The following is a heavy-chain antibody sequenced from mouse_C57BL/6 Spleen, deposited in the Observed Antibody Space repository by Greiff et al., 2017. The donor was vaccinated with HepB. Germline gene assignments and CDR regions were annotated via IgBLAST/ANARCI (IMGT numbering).Heavy chain of an antibody. Sequence: EVQLQQSGAELVRPGASVKLSCTASGFNIKDDYMHWVKQRPEQGLEWIGWIDPENGDTEYASKFQGKATITADTSSNTAYLQLSSLTSEDTAVYYCDTNYYGSSYWYFDVWGTGTTVTVSS. CDR3: DTNYYGSSYWYFDV. D-gene: IGHD1-1*01. CDR2: IDPENGDT. J-gene: IGHJ1*03. V-gene: IGHV14-4*01. CDR1: GFNIKDDY.